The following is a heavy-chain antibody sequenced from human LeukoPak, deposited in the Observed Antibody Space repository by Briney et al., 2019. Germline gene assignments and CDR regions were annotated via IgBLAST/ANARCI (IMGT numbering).Heavy chain of an antibody. D-gene: IGHD3-3*01. Sequence: GGSLRLSCVTSGFTFSGYWMHWVRQGPEKGLELVSRIDNDGHGIIYADSVRGRFTTSRDNVKNTLYLQMNSLRVEDTAVYYCAAGGGWDPSFGVVTHIDAWGKGTTVVVS. J-gene: IGHJ6*03. CDR3: AAGGGWDPSFGVVTHIDA. CDR2: IDNDGHGI. CDR1: GFTFSGYW. V-gene: IGHV3-74*01.